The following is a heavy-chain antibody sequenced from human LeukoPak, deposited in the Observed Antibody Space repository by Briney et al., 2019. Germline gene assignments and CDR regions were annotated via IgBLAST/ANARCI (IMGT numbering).Heavy chain of an antibody. Sequence: GGSLRLSCVASGFTFSSYGIHWVRQAPGKGLEWVAVIWYDGSKKYYADSVEGRFTISRDNSKNTLYLQMNSLRVEDTAVYYCAKDPNGDYIGTFDIWGQGTMVTVSS. CDR2: IWYDGSKK. V-gene: IGHV3-33*06. CDR1: GFTFSSYG. D-gene: IGHD4-17*01. CDR3: AKDPNGDYIGTFDI. J-gene: IGHJ3*02.